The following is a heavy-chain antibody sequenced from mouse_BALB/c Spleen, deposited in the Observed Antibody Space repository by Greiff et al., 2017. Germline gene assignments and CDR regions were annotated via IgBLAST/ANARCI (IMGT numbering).Heavy chain of an antibody. V-gene: IGHV5-4*02. Sequence: EVHLVESGGGLVKPGGSLKLSCAASGFTFSDYYMYWVRQTPEKRLEWVATISDGGSYTYYPDSVKGRFTISRDNAKNNLYLQMSSLKSEDTAMYDSARGGPRYFDDWGAGTTVTVSS. CDR1: GFTFSDYY. J-gene: IGHJ1*01. CDR3: ARGGPRYFDD. CDR2: ISDGGSYT. D-gene: IGHD3-3*01.